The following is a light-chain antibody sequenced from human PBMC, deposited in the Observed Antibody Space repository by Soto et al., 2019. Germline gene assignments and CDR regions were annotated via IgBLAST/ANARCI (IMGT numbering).Light chain of an antibody. CDR3: QQYLSTPPT. J-gene: IGKJ2*01. Sequence: DIVMTQSPDSLAVSLGERATINCKSTQSVLYSSNNMNHLAWYQQKPGQPPKLLIYWASTRGSGVPDRFSGSGSGTDFTLTISSLLAEDVAVYYCQQYLSTPPTFGQGTNLEIK. V-gene: IGKV4-1*01. CDR1: QSVLYSSNNMNH. CDR2: WAS.